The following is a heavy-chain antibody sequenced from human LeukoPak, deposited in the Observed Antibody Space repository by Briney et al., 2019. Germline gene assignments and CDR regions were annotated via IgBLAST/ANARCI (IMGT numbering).Heavy chain of an antibody. CDR3: ARRTETFTDY. D-gene: IGHD2-2*01. V-gene: IGHV4-34*01. Sequence: PSETLSLTCAVYGGSFSGYYWSWIRQPPGKGLEWIGEINHSGSTNHNPSLKSRGTISVDTSKTPFSLKLSSVPAADTAVYYCARRTETFTDYWGQGTLVTVSS. CDR2: INHSGST. J-gene: IGHJ4*02. CDR1: GGSFSGYY.